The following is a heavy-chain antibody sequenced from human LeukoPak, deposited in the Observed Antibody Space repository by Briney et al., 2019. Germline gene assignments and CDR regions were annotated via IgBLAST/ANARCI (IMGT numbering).Heavy chain of an antibody. Sequence: ASVKVSCKASGYTFTGYYMYWVRQAPGQGLEWMGRINPNSGGTNYAQKLQGRVTMTTDTSTSTAYMELRSLRSDDTAVYYCARDPSLRFKLPGYWGQGTLVTVSS. D-gene: IGHD3-3*01. CDR1: GYTFTGYY. J-gene: IGHJ4*02. V-gene: IGHV1-2*06. CDR3: ARDPSLRFKLPGY. CDR2: INPNSGGT.